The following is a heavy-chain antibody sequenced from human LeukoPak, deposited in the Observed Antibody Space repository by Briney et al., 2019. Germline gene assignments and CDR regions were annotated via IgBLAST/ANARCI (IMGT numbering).Heavy chain of an antibody. Sequence: SETLSLTCTVSGGSIRSSYYYWGWIRQPPGKGLEWIGEINHSGSTNYNPSLKSRVTISVDTSKNQFSLKLSSVTAADTAVYYCARGHAGITIFGPPRIYGMDVWGQGTTVTVSS. J-gene: IGHJ6*02. CDR2: INHSGST. CDR3: ARGHAGITIFGPPRIYGMDV. CDR1: GGSIRSSYYY. V-gene: IGHV4-39*07. D-gene: IGHD3-3*01.